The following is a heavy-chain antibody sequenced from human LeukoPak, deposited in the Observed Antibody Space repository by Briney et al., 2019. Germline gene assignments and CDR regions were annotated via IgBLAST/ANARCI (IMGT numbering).Heavy chain of an antibody. Sequence: PGGSLRLSCAASGFTVSSNYMSWVRQARGEGLEWVSVIYSGGSTYYADSVKGRFTISRHNSKNTLYLQMNSLRAEDTAVYYCARDFYDSSGYYYVSWGQGTLVTVSS. V-gene: IGHV3-53*04. CDR2: IYSGGST. J-gene: IGHJ4*02. CDR1: GFTVSSNY. D-gene: IGHD3-22*01. CDR3: ARDFYDSSGYYYVS.